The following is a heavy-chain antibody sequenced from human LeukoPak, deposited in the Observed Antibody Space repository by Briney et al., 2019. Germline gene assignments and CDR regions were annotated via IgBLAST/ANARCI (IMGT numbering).Heavy chain of an antibody. V-gene: IGHV3-74*01. CDR2: INSDGSST. Sequence: GGSLRLSCAASGFTFSSYWMPWVRQAPGKGLVWVSRINSDGSSTSYADSVKGRFTISRDNAKNTLYLQMNSLRAEDTAVYYCAREVRSVAGHGFDYWGQGTLVTVSS. CDR3: AREVRSVAGHGFDY. CDR1: GFTFSSYW. D-gene: IGHD6-19*01. J-gene: IGHJ4*02.